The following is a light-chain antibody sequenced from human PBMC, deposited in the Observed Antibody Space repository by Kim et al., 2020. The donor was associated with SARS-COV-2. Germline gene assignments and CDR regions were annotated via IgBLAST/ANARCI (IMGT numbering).Light chain of an antibody. Sequence: SVKLTCTLSSGHSSYIIAWHQQQPGKAPRYLMKLEGSGSYNKGSGVPDRFSGSSSGADRYLTISNLQSEDEADYYCGTWDSNTRVFGGGTQLTVL. CDR2: LEGSGSY. J-gene: IGLJ3*02. CDR1: SGHSSYI. CDR3: GTWDSNTRV. V-gene: IGLV4-60*03.